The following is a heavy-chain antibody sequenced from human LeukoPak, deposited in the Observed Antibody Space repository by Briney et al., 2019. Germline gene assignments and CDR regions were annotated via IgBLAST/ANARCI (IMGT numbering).Heavy chain of an antibody. CDR1: GFTFSSYA. Sequence: PGGSLRLSCAASGFTFSSYAMSWVRQAPGKGLERVSAISGSGGSTYYADSVKGRFTISRDNSKNTLYLQMNSLRAEDTAVYYCAKGDTGDVSYYDSSGYYTRWGQGTLVTVSS. CDR3: AKGDTGDVSYYDSSGYYTR. CDR2: ISGSGGST. V-gene: IGHV3-23*01. J-gene: IGHJ4*02. D-gene: IGHD3-22*01.